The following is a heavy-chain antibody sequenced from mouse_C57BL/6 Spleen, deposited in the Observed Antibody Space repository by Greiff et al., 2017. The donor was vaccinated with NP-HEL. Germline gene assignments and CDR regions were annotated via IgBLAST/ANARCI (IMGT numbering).Heavy chain of an antibody. D-gene: IGHD1-1*01. CDR1: GYTFTDYN. Sequence: EVQLQQSGPELVKPGASVKIPCKASGYTFTDYNMDWVKQSHGKSLEWIGDINPNNGGTIYNQKFKGKATLTVDKSSSAAYMELRSLTSEDTAVYYCARKDYYGSGYFDYWGQGTTLTVSS. CDR3: ARKDYYGSGYFDY. J-gene: IGHJ2*01. CDR2: INPNNGGT. V-gene: IGHV1-18*01.